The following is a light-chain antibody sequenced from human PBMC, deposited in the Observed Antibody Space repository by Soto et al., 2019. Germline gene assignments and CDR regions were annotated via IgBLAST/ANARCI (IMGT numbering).Light chain of an antibody. Sequence: DIQVTQSPSTLSASVGDRVTITCRASQSISNWLAWYQQKPGKAPKLLIYKASSLEGGVPSRFSGSGSGTEFTLTISCLQPDDFATYYCQQYNGYSRTFGQGTKVEIK. CDR1: QSISNW. V-gene: IGKV1-5*03. CDR3: QQYNGYSRT. CDR2: KAS. J-gene: IGKJ1*01.